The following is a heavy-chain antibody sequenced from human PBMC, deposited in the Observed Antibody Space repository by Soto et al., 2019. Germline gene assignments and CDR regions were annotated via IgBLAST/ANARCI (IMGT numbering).Heavy chain of an antibody. CDR2: ISYDGSNK. V-gene: IGHV3-30*18. CDR1: GFTFSSYD. D-gene: IGHD5-12*01. CDR3: AKEYSGYDHFDY. Sequence: QVQLVESGGGVVQPGRSLRLSCAASGFTFSSYDMHWVRQAPGKGLEWVAVISYDGSNKYYADSVKGRFTISRDNSKNTLDLQMNSLRAEDTAVYYCAKEYSGYDHFDYLGQGTLVTVSS. J-gene: IGHJ4*02.